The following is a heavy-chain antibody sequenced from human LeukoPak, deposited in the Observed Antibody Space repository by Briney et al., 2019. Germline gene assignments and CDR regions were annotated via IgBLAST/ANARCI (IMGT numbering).Heavy chain of an antibody. V-gene: IGHV3-21*01. J-gene: IGHJ4*02. CDR2: ISSSNDDI. Sequence: GGSLRLSCAASGFTFSSYNMNWVRQSPGRGLEWVSSISSSNDDIYYADSGKGRFTISRNNAKNSLYLQMDSLRAEDTALYYCARVTVPSATAFDYWGRGPLVTVSS. D-gene: IGHD2-2*01. CDR1: GFTFSSYN. CDR3: ARVTVPSATAFDY.